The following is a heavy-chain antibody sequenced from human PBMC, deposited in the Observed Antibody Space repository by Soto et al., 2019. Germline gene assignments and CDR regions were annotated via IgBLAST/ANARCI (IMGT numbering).Heavy chain of an antibody. CDR3: ARDRGWFGEVPFDY. CDR1: GFTFSSYW. V-gene: IGHV3-74*01. Sequence: EVQLVESGGGLVQPGGSLRLSCAASGFTFSSYWMHWVRQAPGKGLVWVSRINSDGSSTSYADSVKGRFTISRDNAKNTLDLQMNSLRAEDTAVYYWARDRGWFGEVPFDYWGQGTLVTVSS. D-gene: IGHD3-10*01. CDR2: INSDGSST. J-gene: IGHJ4*02.